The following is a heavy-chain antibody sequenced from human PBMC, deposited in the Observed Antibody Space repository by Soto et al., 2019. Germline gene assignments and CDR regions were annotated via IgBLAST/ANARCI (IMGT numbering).Heavy chain of an antibody. Sequence: SETLSLTCTVSGGSISSYYWSWIRQPPGKGLEWIGYIYYSGSTNYNPSLKSRVTISVDTSKNPFSLKLSSVTAADTAVYFCARGVLYYGSGIVRAFDIWGQGTMVTVSS. CDR1: GGSISSYY. CDR3: ARGVLYYGSGIVRAFDI. D-gene: IGHD3-10*01. J-gene: IGHJ3*02. V-gene: IGHV4-59*01. CDR2: IYYSGST.